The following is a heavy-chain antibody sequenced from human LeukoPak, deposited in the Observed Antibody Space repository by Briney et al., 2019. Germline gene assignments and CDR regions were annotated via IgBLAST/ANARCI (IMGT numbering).Heavy chain of an antibody. CDR2: INTDGTVT. CDR3: ATKQWLAPPPDS. V-gene: IGHV3-74*01. Sequence: GGSLRLSCAASGFTFSKFWMVWVRQAPGKGLESVSRINTDGTVTTYADSVKGRFTVSRDNADNTMFLQMNSVRDEDTAVYYCATKQWLAPPPDSWGQGTPVTVSS. CDR1: GFTFSKFW. J-gene: IGHJ4*02. D-gene: IGHD6-19*01.